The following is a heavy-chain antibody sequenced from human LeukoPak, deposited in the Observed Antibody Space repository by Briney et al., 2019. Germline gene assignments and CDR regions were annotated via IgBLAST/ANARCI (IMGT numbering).Heavy chain of an antibody. D-gene: IGHD2-15*01. V-gene: IGHV5-51*01. CDR2: IYPGDSDT. J-gene: IGHJ4*02. Sequence: GEPLKISCKGSGYSFTSYWIGWVRQMRGKGLEWMGIIYPGDSDTRYSPSFQGQVTISADKSISTAYLQWSSLKASDTAMYYCARVGPPDRYCSGGSCYSPPFDYWGQGTLVTVSS. CDR1: GYSFTSYW. CDR3: ARVGPPDRYCSGGSCYSPPFDY.